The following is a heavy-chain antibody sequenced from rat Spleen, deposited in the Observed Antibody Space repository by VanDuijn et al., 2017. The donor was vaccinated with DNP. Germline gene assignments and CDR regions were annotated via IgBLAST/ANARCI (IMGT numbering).Heavy chain of an antibody. CDR3: ARETSGIDY. CDR1: GYSITSNY. J-gene: IGHJ3*01. V-gene: IGHV3-1*01. Sequence: EVQLQESGPGLVKPSQSLSLTCSVTGYSITSNYWGWIRKFPGNKMEWIGHISYSGSTNYNPSLKSRISITRDTSKNQFFLQLNSVTTEDTATYSCARETSGIDYWGQGTLVTVSS. CDR2: ISYSGST. D-gene: IGHD1-4*01.